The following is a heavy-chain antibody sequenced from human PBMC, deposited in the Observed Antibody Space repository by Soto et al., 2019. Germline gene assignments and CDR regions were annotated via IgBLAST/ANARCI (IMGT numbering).Heavy chain of an antibody. V-gene: IGHV3-64D*06. CDR3: VKDRYVDY. CDR2: ISSEGAST. J-gene: IGHJ4*02. CDR1: VFIFSIYA. Sequence: PWGSLRVCCSFSVFIFSIYAMHWVRQAPGKGLEYVASISSEGASTYYADSVKGRFIISRDNSKNTLYLQMSSLSAEDTAVYYCVKDRYVDYWGQGILVTVSS.